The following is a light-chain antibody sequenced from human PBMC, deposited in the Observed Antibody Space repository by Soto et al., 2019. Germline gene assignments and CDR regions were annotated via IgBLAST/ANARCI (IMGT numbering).Light chain of an antibody. CDR3: QSYDTSLSGFYV. CDR1: SSNIGAGYN. J-gene: IGLJ1*01. CDR2: DNN. Sequence: QSVLTQPPSVSGAPGQRVSISCTGSSSNIGAGYNVHWYQQLPGTAPKLLIHDNNNRPSGVPDRFSGSKSGTSASLVIPGLQAEDGADYYCQSYDTSLSGFYVFGTGTKVTVL. V-gene: IGLV1-40*01.